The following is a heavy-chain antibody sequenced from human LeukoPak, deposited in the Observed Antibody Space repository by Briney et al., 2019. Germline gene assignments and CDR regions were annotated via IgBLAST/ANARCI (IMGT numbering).Heavy chain of an antibody. V-gene: IGHV6-1*01. CDR2: TYYKSKWYN. D-gene: IGHD3-16*01. Sequence: SQTLSLTCAISGDSVSSNSAAWNWLRQSPSRGLEWPGRTYYKSKWYNDYAVSVKSRITINPDTSKNQFSLQLNSVTPEDTAVYYCARDPVSHTYNWFDPWGQGTLVTVSS. J-gene: IGHJ5*02. CDR1: GDSVSSNSAA. CDR3: ARDPVSHTYNWFDP.